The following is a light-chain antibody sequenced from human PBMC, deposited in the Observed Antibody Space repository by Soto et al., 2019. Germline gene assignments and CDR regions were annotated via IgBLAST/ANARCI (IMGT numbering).Light chain of an antibody. CDR2: DIS. J-gene: IGKJ4*01. CDR1: QSVSSN. V-gene: IGKV3D-15*01. Sequence: ETVMTQSPATLSVSPGERATLSCRASQSVSSNLAWYQQKPGQPPRLLIYDISTRATGIPTRFGGSGSGTEFTLTISSLQSEDFAIYYCQPYNNWPLTFGGGTKVDIK. CDR3: QPYNNWPLT.